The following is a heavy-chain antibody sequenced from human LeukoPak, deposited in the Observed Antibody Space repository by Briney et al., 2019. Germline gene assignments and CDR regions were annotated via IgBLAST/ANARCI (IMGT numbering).Heavy chain of an antibody. CDR2: IYHSGST. J-gene: IGHJ4*02. CDR3: ASDSSGWYGLDY. CDR1: GGSISSYY. D-gene: IGHD6-19*01. V-gene: IGHV4-59*01. Sequence: NPSETLSLTCTVSGGSISSYYWSWIRQPPGRGLEWIGYIYHSGSTNYNPSLKSRVTISVDTSENQFSLKLSSVTAADTAVYYCASDSSGWYGLDYWGQGALVTVSS.